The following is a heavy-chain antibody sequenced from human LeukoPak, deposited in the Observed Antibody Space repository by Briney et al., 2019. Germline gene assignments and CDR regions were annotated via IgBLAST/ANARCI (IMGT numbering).Heavy chain of an antibody. D-gene: IGHD2-21*02. CDR3: ARDLSYCGGDCYLRSGYFDY. V-gene: IGHV3-21*01. CDR1: GFTFSSYS. CDR2: ISSSSSYI. J-gene: IGHJ4*02. Sequence: GSLRLSCAASGFTFSSYSMNWVRQAPGKGLEWVSSISSSSSYIYYADSVKGRFTISRDNAKNSLYLQMNSLRAEDTAVYYCARDLSYCGGDCYLRSGYFDYWGQGTLVTVSS.